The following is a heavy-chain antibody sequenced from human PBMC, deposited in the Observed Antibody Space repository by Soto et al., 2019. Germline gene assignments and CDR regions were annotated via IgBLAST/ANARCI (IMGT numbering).Heavy chain of an antibody. Sequence: GGSLRLSCAASGFTFSSYGMHWVRQAPGKGLEWVAVISYDGSNKYYADSVKGRFTISRDNSKNTLYLQMNSLRAEDTAVYYCAKALRWLQFTPPLDYWGQGTLVTVSS. J-gene: IGHJ4*02. V-gene: IGHV3-30*18. D-gene: IGHD5-12*01. CDR3: AKALRWLQFTPPLDY. CDR1: GFTFSSYG. CDR2: ISYDGSNK.